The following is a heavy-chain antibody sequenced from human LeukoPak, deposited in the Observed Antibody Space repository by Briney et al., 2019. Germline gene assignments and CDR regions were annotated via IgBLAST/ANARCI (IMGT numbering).Heavy chain of an antibody. J-gene: IGHJ1*01. CDR1: GGSISSYY. CDR3: ARIAARHAEYFQH. V-gene: IGHV4-34*01. CDR2: INHSGST. Sequence: SETLSLTCTVSGGSISSYYWSWIRQPPGKGLEWIGEINHSGSTNYNPSLKSRVTISVDTSKNQFSLKLSSVTAADTAVYYCARIAARHAEYFQHWGQGTLVTVSS. D-gene: IGHD6-6*01.